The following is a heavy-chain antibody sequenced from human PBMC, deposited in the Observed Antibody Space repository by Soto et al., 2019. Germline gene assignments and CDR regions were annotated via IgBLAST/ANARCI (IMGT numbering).Heavy chain of an antibody. J-gene: IGHJ4*02. V-gene: IGHV1-2*02. D-gene: IGHD4-17*01. CDR2: INPNSGGT. Sequence: ASVRVSCKASGYTFTGYYMHWVRQAPGQGLEWMGWINPNSGGTNYAQKFQGRVTMTRDTSISTAYMELSRLRSDDTAVYYCAREAFHDYGDYDGAGWGQGTLVSGSS. CDR3: AREAFHDYGDYDGAG. CDR1: GYTFTGYY.